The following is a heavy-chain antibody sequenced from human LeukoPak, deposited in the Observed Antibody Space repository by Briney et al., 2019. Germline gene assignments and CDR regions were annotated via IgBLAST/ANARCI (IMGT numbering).Heavy chain of an antibody. J-gene: IGHJ4*02. CDR3: AREVEMATTLHYFDY. D-gene: IGHD5-24*01. Sequence: SQTLSLTCTVSGGSISSGGYYWSWIRQPPGKGLEWIGYIYYSGSTYYNPSLKSRVTISVDTSKNQFSLKLSSVTAADTAVYYCAREVEMATTLHYFDYWGQGTLVTVSS. CDR2: IYYSGST. V-gene: IGHV4-30-4*01. CDR1: GGSISSGGYY.